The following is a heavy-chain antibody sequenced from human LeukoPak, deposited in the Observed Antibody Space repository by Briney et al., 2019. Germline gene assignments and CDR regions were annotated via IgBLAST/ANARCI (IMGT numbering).Heavy chain of an antibody. CDR3: AREEGITMVRGVITRPYNWFDP. CDR1: GGSISSGDYY. V-gene: IGHV4-30-4*01. D-gene: IGHD3-10*01. CDR2: IYYSGST. Sequence: SETLSLTCTVSGGSISSGDYYWSWIRQPPGMGLEWIGYIYYSGSTYYNPSLKSRVTISVDTSKNQFSLKLSSVTAADTAVYYCAREEGITMVRGVITRPYNWFDPWGQGTLVTVSS. J-gene: IGHJ5*02.